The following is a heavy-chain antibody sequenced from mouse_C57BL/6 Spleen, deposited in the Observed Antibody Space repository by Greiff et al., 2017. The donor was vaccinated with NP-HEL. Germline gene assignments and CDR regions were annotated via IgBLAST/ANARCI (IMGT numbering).Heavy chain of an antibody. CDR3: AIGGIYYYGSSKRYYAMDY. J-gene: IGHJ4*01. CDR2: IHPSDSDT. D-gene: IGHD1-1*01. CDR1: GYTFTSYW. Sequence: VQLQQPGAELVKPGASVKVSCKASGYTFTSYWMHWVKQRPGQGLEWIGRIHPSDSDTNYNQKFKGKATLTVDESSSTAYMQLSSLTSEDSAVYYCAIGGIYYYGSSKRYYAMDYWGQGTSVTVSS. V-gene: IGHV1-74*01.